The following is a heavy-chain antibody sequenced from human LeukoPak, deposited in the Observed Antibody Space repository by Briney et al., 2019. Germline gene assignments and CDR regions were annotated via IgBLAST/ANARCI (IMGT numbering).Heavy chain of an antibody. D-gene: IGHD6-19*01. CDR3: ARVSETDPVAGTAFDY. V-gene: IGHV4-4*07. Sequence: PSETLSLTCTVSGGSISSYYWSWIRQPARKGLEWIGRIYTSGSTNYNPSLKSRVTMSVDTSKNQFSLKLSSVTAADTAVYYCARVSETDPVAGTAFDYWGQGTLVTVSS. J-gene: IGHJ4*02. CDR1: GGSISSYY. CDR2: IYTSGST.